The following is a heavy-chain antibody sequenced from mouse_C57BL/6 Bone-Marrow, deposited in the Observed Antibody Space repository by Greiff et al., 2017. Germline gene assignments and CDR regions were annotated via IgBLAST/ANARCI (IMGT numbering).Heavy chain of an antibody. CDR1: EYEFPSHD. CDR3: ARHDYYGNYVWFAY. CDR2: INSDGGST. J-gene: IGHJ3*01. Sequence: EVKLMESGGGLVQPGESLKLSCESNEYEFPSHDMSWVRKTPEKRLELVAAINSDGGSTYYPDTMERRFIISRDNTKKTLYLQMSSLRTEDTALYYCARHDYYGNYVWFAYWGQGTLVTVSA. D-gene: IGHD2-1*01. V-gene: IGHV5-2*01.